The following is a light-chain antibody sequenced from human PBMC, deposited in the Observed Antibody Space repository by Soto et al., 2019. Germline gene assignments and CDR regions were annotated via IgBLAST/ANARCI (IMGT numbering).Light chain of an antibody. Sequence: EIVLTQSPGTLSLSPGERATLSCRARQSVSSSYLAWYQQKPGQAPRPLIYGASIRPTGIPDRFSGSGSGTDFTLTISRLEPEDFAVYYCQQYGSSPRTFGKGTKVEIK. CDR1: QSVSSSY. V-gene: IGKV3-20*01. CDR2: GAS. J-gene: IGKJ1*01. CDR3: QQYGSSPRT.